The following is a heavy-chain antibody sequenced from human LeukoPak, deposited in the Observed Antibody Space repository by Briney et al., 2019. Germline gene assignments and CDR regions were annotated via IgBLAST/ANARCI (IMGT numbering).Heavy chain of an antibody. Sequence: GGSLRLSCAASGFTFSSYGMHWVRQAPGKGLEWVAVISYDGSDKYYADSVKGRFTISRDNSKNTLYLQMNSLRAEDTAVYYCANYDFWSGTGRSFDYWGQGTLVTVSS. D-gene: IGHD3-3*01. CDR2: ISYDGSDK. V-gene: IGHV3-30*18. CDR3: ANYDFWSGTGRSFDY. CDR1: GFTFSSYG. J-gene: IGHJ4*02.